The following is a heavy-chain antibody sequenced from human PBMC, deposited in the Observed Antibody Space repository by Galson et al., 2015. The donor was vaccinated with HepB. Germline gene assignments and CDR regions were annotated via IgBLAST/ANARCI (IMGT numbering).Heavy chain of an antibody. Sequence: SVKVSCKASGGTFSSYAISWVRQAPGQGLEWMGGIIPIFGTANYAQKFQGRVTITADKSTSTAYMELSSLRSEDTAVYYCARVGYYDSSGYYWSGAVGNWGQGTLVTVSS. V-gene: IGHV1-69*06. J-gene: IGHJ4*02. D-gene: IGHD3-22*01. CDR3: ARVGYYDSSGYYWSGAVGN. CDR1: GGTFSSYA. CDR2: IIPIFGTA.